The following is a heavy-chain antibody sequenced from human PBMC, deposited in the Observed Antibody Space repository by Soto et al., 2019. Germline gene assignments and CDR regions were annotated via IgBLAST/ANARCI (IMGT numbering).Heavy chain of an antibody. J-gene: IGHJ3*02. Sequence: GGSLRLSCAASGFTFSNYWMHWVRQAPGKGLVWVSRVNGDGSSTCYADSVKGRFTISRDNAKNTVYLQMNSLRAEDTAVYYCASYCSGGSCYLDAFDIWGQGTMVTVSS. CDR3: ASYCSGGSCYLDAFDI. V-gene: IGHV3-74*01. D-gene: IGHD2-15*01. CDR1: GFTFSNYW. CDR2: VNGDGSST.